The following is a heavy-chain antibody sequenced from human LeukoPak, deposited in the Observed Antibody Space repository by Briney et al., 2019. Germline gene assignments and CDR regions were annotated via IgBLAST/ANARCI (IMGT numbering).Heavy chain of an antibody. D-gene: IGHD3-10*01. CDR1: GFTVSSNY. V-gene: IGHV3-7*01. CDR3: AREGYGLGSYLPYGMDD. CDR2: IKQDGSEK. J-gene: IGHJ6*02. Sequence: GGSLRLSCAASGFTVSSNYMSWVRQAPGKGLEWVANIKQDGSEKYYVDSVKGRFTISRDNAKNSLYLQMNSLRAEDTAVYYCAREGYGLGSYLPYGMDDLGQGTTVTVSS.